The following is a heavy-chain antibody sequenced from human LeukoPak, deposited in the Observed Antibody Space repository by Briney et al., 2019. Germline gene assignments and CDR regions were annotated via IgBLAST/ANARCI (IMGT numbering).Heavy chain of an antibody. CDR1: GYTFTGYY. CDR3: ARDGSSSWYWFDP. CDR2: ISAYNGNT. Sequence: ASVKASCKASGYTFTGYYMHWVRQAPGQGLEWMGWISAYNGNTNYAQKLQGRVTMTTDTSTSTAYMELRSLRSDDTAVYYCARDGSSSWYWFDPWGQGTLVTVSS. D-gene: IGHD6-13*01. V-gene: IGHV1-18*04. J-gene: IGHJ5*02.